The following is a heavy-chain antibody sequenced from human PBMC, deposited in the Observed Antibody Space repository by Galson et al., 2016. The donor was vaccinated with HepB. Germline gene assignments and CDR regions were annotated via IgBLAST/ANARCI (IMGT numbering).Heavy chain of an antibody. CDR2: ITSGGTT. D-gene: IGHD2-2*01. J-gene: IGHJ4*02. CDR1: GFSFSSYA. CDR3: ARDRGFYSSTWD. V-gene: IGHV3-23*01. Sequence: SLRLSCAASGFSFSSYAMSWVRQAPGKGLEWVSGITSGGTTYYADSVKGRFTISRDNSKNILYLQMISLRAEDTAVYYCARDRGFYSSTWDWVQGTLVTVSS.